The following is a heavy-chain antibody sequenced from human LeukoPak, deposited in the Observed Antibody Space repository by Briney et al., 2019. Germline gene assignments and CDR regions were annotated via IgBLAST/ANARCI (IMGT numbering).Heavy chain of an antibody. D-gene: IGHD6-19*01. CDR2: ISSSSSYI. CDR3: AKARRGSSGWYEGDY. CDR1: GFTFSSYS. Sequence: GGSLRRSCAASGFTFSSYSMNWVRQAPGKGLEWVSSISSSSSYIYYADSVKGRFTISRDNAKNSLYLQMNSLRAEDTAVCYCAKARRGSSGWYEGDYWGQGTLVTVSS. V-gene: IGHV3-21*01. J-gene: IGHJ4*02.